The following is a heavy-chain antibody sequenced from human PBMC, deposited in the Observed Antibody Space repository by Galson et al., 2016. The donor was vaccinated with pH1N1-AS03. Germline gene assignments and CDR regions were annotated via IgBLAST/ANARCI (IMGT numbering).Heavy chain of an antibody. CDR2: IHSSGAT. D-gene: IGHD4-11*01. V-gene: IGHV4-4*08. J-gene: IGHJ5*02. CDR1: GDSISGLY. CDR3: ARVRLPLQFFDA. Sequence: ETLSLTCTVAGDSISGLYWTWIRQVPGRGLEWIGQIHSSGATMQNPSLKSRVAISMDTSRKEVSLQLTYLTAADSACYYCARVRLPLQFFDAWGPGTRVIVSS.